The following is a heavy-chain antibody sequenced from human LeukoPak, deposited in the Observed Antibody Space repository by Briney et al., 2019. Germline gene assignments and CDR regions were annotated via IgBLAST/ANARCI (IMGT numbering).Heavy chain of an antibody. CDR2: INPSGGST. Sequence: ASVKVSCKASGYSFTSYYIHWVRPAPGQGLEWMGIINPSGGSTNYAQNFQGRVTMTRNTSISTAYMELSSLRSEDTAVYYCARVGGGWYFGEWSDPWGQGTLVTVSS. V-gene: IGHV1-46*01. CDR1: GYSFTSYY. CDR3: ARVGGGWYFGEWSDP. J-gene: IGHJ5*02. D-gene: IGHD6-19*01.